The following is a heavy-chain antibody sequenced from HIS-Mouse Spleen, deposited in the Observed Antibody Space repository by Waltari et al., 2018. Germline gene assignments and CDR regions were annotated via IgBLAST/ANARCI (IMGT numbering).Heavy chain of an antibody. Sequence: EVQLVQSGGGLVKPGVSLRLSCAASGFTFSSYSMNWVGQAPGKGLGWVSSISSSSSYIYYADSVKGRFTISRDNAKNSLYLQMNSLRAEDTAVYYCARRLLTGDAFDIWGQGTMVTVSS. CDR3: ARRLLTGDAFDI. CDR1: GFTFSSYS. CDR2: ISSSSSYI. V-gene: IGHV3-21*01. D-gene: IGHD7-27*01. J-gene: IGHJ3*02.